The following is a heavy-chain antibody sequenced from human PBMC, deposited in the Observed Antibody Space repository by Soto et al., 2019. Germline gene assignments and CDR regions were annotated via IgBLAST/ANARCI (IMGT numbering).Heavy chain of an antibody. CDR3: AKQANRGDYHDY. V-gene: IGHV4-31*02. Sequence: SETLCLTCTVSGGSISSGGYYWSWIRQHPGKGLEWIGYIYYSGSTYYNPSLKSRVTISVDTSKNQFSLKLSSVTAADTAVYYCAKQANRGDYHDYWGQGTLVTVSS. J-gene: IGHJ4*02. CDR2: IYYSGST. D-gene: IGHD3-10*01. CDR1: GGSISSGGYY.